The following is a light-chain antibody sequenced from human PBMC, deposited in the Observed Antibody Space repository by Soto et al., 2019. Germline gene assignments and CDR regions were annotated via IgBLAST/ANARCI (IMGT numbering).Light chain of an antibody. V-gene: IGLV8-61*01. CDR3: ALYVGSGTVV. J-gene: IGLJ2*01. Sequence: QTVVSQEPSFSVSPGETVTLTCGLTSASVLTSYYPSWYQQTPGQAPRTLIYSTNIRSSVVPDRFSGSILGNKAALTITGAQADDESDYYCALYVGSGTVVFGGGTKVTVL. CDR2: STN. CDR1: SASVLTSYY.